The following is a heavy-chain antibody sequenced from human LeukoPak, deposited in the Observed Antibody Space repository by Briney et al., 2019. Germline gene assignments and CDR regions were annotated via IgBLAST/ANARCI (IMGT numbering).Heavy chain of an antibody. CDR1: GGSISSYY. J-gene: IGHJ6*04. D-gene: IGHD2-15*01. CDR2: IYYSGST. CDR3: ARAPRSIGYYGMDV. V-gene: IGHV4-59*01. Sequence: SETLSLTCTVSGGSISSYYWSWIRQPPGKGLEWIGYIYYSGSTNYNPSLKSRVTISVDTSKNQFSLKLSSATAADTAVYYCARAPRSIGYYGMDVWGKGTMVTVSS.